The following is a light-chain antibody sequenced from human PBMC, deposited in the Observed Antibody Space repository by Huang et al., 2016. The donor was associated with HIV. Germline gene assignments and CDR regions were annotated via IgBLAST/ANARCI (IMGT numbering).Light chain of an antibody. Sequence: DIQMTQSPSTRSAFVGDRVTITCRASQSISSWLAWYQQKPGKAPKLLIYKASSLESGVPSRFSGSGSGTEFTLTISSLQPDDFATYYCQQYNSYWTFGQGTKVEIK. J-gene: IGKJ1*01. CDR3: QQYNSYWT. V-gene: IGKV1-5*03. CDR1: QSISSW. CDR2: KAS.